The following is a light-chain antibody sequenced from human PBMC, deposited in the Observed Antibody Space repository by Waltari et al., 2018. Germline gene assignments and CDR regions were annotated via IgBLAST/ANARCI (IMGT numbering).Light chain of an antibody. CDR2: YAC. Sequence: EIVLTQSPEFQSVTLKEKVTITCRASHSIGGRLHWYQQKPYQSPKILIVYACQSVSCVPSRFSGSGSGTDFTLTIDGLEAEDAATYYCHHSDSLPYSFGQGTKLEIK. J-gene: IGKJ2*03. V-gene: IGKV6-21*01. CDR1: HSIGGR. CDR3: HHSDSLPYS.